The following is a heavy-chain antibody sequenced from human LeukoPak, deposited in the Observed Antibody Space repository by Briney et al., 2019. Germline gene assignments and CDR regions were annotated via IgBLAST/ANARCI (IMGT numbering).Heavy chain of an antibody. CDR3: AKDRHCSGGSCYSSFFVY. V-gene: IGHV3-43*01. J-gene: IGHJ4*02. D-gene: IGHD2-15*01. CDR1: GFTFDDYT. CDR2: ISWDGGST. Sequence: PGGSLRLSCAASGFTFDDYTMHWVRQAPGKGLEWVSLISWDGGSTYYADSVKGRFTISRDNSKNSLYLQMNSLRTEDTALYYCAKDRHCSGGSCYSSFFVYWGQGTLVTVSS.